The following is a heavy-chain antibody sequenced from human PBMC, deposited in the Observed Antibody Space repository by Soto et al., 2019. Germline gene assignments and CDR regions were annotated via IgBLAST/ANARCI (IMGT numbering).Heavy chain of an antibody. J-gene: IGHJ5*01. CDR3: AESPGLSRISGTTLGA. D-gene: IGHD1-7*01. Sequence: EVQLVESGGGLVQPGGSLRLSCAASGFTFSSHWMHWVRQAPGKGLVWVSRINCDGSSTSYADSVKGRFTISRDNAKNMLYLQVLSLRADDTAVYYCAESPGLSRISGTTLGAWGQGTLVTVSS. CDR2: INCDGSST. V-gene: IGHV3-74*01. CDR1: GFTFSSHW.